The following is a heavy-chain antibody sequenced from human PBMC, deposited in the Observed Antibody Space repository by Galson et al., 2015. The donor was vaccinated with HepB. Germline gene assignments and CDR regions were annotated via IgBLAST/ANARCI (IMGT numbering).Heavy chain of an antibody. Sequence: CAISGDSVSNNGATWSWIRQSLSRGLEWLGRTYHRAQWYNDYAASVKTRITFTQDTTKNQFSLHLKSVTPEDTAIYYCARLKTAGGASFFDFWGQGTLVTVTS. CDR1: GDSVSNNGAT. J-gene: IGHJ4*02. CDR3: ARLKTAGGASFFDF. CDR2: TYHRAQWYN. V-gene: IGHV6-1*01. D-gene: IGHD1-1*01.